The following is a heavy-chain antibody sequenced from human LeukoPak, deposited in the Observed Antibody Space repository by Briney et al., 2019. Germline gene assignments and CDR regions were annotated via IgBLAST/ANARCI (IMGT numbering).Heavy chain of an antibody. Sequence: PGGSLRLSCAASGFTFSSYAMHWVRQAPGKGLEWVAVISYDGSNKYYADSVKGRFTISRDNSKNTLYLQMNSLGAEDTAVYYCATWGDSRDGGWSPFDYWGQGTLVTVSS. CDR2: ISYDGSNK. CDR1: GFTFSSYA. D-gene: IGHD3-22*01. J-gene: IGHJ4*02. V-gene: IGHV3-30-3*01. CDR3: ATWGDSRDGGWSPFDY.